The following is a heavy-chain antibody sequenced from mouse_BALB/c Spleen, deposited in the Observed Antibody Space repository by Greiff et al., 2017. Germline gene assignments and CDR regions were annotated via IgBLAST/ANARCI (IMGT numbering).Heavy chain of an antibody. CDR2: IDPANGNT. D-gene: IGHD2-4*01. V-gene: IGHV14-3*02. CDR1: GFNIKDTY. Sequence: VHVKQSGAELVKPGASVKLSCTASGFNIKDTYMHWVKQRPEQGLEWIGRIDPANGNTKYDPKFQGKATITADTSSNTAYLQLSSLTSEDTAVYYCAMITTGFDYWGQGTTLTVSS. CDR3: AMITTGFDY. J-gene: IGHJ2*01.